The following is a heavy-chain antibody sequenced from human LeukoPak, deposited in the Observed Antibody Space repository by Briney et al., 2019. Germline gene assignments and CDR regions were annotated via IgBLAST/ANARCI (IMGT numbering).Heavy chain of an antibody. J-gene: IGHJ4*02. CDR2: IWYDGSNT. CDR3: ARGNPPHCSGGRCYDY. D-gene: IGHD2-15*01. V-gene: IGHV3-33*01. CDR1: GFTFSSYG. Sequence: GRSLRLSCAASGFTFSSYGLHWVRQAPGKGLEWVAVIWYDGSNTYYADSVKGRFTISRDNSKSTLYLQMNSLRAEDTAVYYCARGNPPHCSGGRCYDYWGQGTLVTVSS.